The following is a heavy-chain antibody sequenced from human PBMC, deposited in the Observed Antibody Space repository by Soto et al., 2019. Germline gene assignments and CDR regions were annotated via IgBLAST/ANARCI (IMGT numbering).Heavy chain of an antibody. CDR3: ARENFGVVVHDAFDL. CDR1: GGSVNNGGYY. J-gene: IGHJ3*01. Sequence: QVQLQESGPGLVKTSQTLSLTCTVSGGSVNNGGYYWNWIRQHPGKGLEWLGYIFDSETAYYNLSLKRRLTISMDTSKNQFSLKVTSVTPADTAVYYCARENFGVVVHDAFDLWGQGTMVTVSS. D-gene: IGHD3-3*01. CDR2: IFDSETA. V-gene: IGHV4-31*03.